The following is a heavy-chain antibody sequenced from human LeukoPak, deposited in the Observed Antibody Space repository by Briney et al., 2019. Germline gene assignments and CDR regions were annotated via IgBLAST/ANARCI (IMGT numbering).Heavy chain of an antibody. CDR1: GGSISSYY. J-gene: IGHJ5*02. CDR2: IYYSGGA. D-gene: IGHD3-16*02. CDR3: ARGAPRDYIWGSYRYDWFDP. Sequence: SETLSLTSTVSGGSISSYYWSWIRQPPGKGLEWIGYIYYSGGANYNPSLKSRVTISVDTSKNQFSLKLSSVTAADTAVYYCARGAPRDYIWGSYRYDWFDPWGQGTLVTVSS. V-gene: IGHV4-59*01.